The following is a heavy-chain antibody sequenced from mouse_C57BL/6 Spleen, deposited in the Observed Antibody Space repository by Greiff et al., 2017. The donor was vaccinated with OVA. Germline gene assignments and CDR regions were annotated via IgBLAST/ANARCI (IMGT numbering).Heavy chain of an antibody. V-gene: IGHV1-69*01. CDR1: GYTFTSYW. CDR3: ARAGTSWYFDV. D-gene: IGHD3-3*01. Sequence: VQLKQPGAELVMPGASVKLSCKASGYTFTSYWMHWVKQRPGQGLEWIGEIDPSDSYTNYNQKFKGKSTLTVDKSSSTAYMQLSSLTSEDSAVYDCARAGTSWYFDVWGTGTTVTVSS. CDR2: IDPSDSYT. J-gene: IGHJ1*03.